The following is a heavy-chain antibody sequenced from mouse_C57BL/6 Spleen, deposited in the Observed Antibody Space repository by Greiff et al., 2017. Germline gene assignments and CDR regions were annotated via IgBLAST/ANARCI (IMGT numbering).Heavy chain of an antibody. CDR2: IYPRNGNT. V-gene: IGHV1-81*01. J-gene: IGHJ3*01. Sequence: QVQLQQSGAELARPGASVKLSCKASGYNFTSDGISWVKQRTGQGLEWIGEIYPRNGNTYYNAKFKGKATLTADKSSSTAYLELRSLTSEDSAVYFCARGGATVPFAYWGQGTLVTVSA. D-gene: IGHD1-1*01. CDR3: ARGGATVPFAY. CDR1: GYNFTSDG.